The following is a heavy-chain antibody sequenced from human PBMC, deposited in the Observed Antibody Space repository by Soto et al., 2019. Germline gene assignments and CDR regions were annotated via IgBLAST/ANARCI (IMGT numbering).Heavy chain of an antibody. Sequence: ASVKVSCKTPGYTFTTYVITWVRQAPGQGLEWMGWINTYNDNTNYAQKVQGRVTMTTDTSTRTAYMELRSLRSDDTAVYYCARGFTYSPRGGRNYYYAMDVWGQGTTVTVSS. V-gene: IGHV1-18*01. CDR3: ARGFTYSPRGGRNYYYAMDV. CDR1: GYTFTTYV. J-gene: IGHJ6*02. CDR2: INTYNDNT. D-gene: IGHD3-16*01.